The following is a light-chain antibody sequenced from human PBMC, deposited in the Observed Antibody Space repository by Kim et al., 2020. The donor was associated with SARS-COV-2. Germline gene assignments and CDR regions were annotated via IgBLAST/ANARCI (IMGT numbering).Light chain of an antibody. CDR3: HQYDNPPYT. CDR2: DAS. V-gene: IGKV1-33*01. Sequence: DIQMTQSPSSLSASVGDRVTITCQASQDISNYLNWYQQKPGKAPKLLIYDASNLETGVPSRFSGRGSGTDFTFTISSLQPEDIATYYCHQYDNPPYTFVQGTKLEIK. CDR1: QDISNY. J-gene: IGKJ2*01.